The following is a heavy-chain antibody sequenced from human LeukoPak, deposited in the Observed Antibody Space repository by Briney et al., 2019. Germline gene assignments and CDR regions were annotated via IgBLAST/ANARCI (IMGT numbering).Heavy chain of an antibody. Sequence: GGSLRLSCGASGFIFSNAWMSWVRQAPGKGLEWVGRIKSETDGGTTDYAAPVKGRFTISRDDSKNTVFLQMDSLKIEDTAVYYCYDFTVAAGGTDFDYWGQGVQVAVSS. CDR2: IKSETDGGTT. D-gene: IGHD6-13*01. J-gene: IGHJ4*02. CDR1: GFIFSNAW. CDR3: YDFTVAAGGTDFDY. V-gene: IGHV3-15*01.